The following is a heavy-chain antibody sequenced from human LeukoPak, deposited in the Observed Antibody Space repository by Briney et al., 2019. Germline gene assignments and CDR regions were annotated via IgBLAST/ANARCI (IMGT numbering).Heavy chain of an antibody. CDR1: GGSISSGGYS. J-gene: IGHJ5*02. D-gene: IGHD3-3*01. Sequence: PSQTLSLTCAVSGGSISSGGYSWSWIRQPPGKGLEWIGCIYYSGSTYYNPSLKSRVTISVDTSKNQFSLKLSSVTAADTAVYYCARVRGTLSRITIFGVVGTPNWFDPWGQGTLVTVSS. CDR3: ARVRGTLSRITIFGVVGTPNWFDP. CDR2: IYYSGST. V-gene: IGHV4-31*11.